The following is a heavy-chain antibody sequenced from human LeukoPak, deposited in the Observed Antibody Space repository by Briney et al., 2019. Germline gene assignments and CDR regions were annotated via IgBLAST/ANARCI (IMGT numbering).Heavy chain of an antibody. Sequence: GRSLRLSCAASGFTFSSYGMHWVRQAPGKGLEWVAVISNDGSNKYYADSVKGRLTISRDNSKNTLYLQMNNLRAEDTAVYYCASLLVVPAAIYYWGQGTLVTVSS. J-gene: IGHJ4*02. CDR3: ASLLVVPAAIYY. V-gene: IGHV3-30*03. CDR2: ISNDGSNK. CDR1: GFTFSSYG. D-gene: IGHD2-2*01.